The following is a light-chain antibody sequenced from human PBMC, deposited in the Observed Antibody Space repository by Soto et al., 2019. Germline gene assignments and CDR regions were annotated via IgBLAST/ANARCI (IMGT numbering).Light chain of an antibody. V-gene: IGKV3-11*01. Sequence: EIVMTQSPATLSVSPGGRATLSCRASQSIGDTLAWYQQKPGQAPRLLIYDASNRATGIPARFSGSGSGTDFTLTISSLEPEDFAIYYCQQRQYWPPITFGQGTRLEIK. CDR3: QQRQYWPPIT. CDR1: QSIGDT. CDR2: DAS. J-gene: IGKJ5*01.